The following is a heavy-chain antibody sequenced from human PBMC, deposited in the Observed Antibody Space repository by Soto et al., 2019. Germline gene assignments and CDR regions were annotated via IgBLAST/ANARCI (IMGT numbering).Heavy chain of an antibody. V-gene: IGHV3-23*01. Sequence: EVQLLESGGGLVQPGGSLRLSCAASGFSFAGYAMSWVRQAPGKGLEWVSTVSGSGATTYYADSVKGRFSISRDNSDNTLHPQMNSLRAEDSAICYRARGGSGYTPNFFDSWGQGTRVTVSS. CDR1: GFSFAGYA. J-gene: IGHJ4*02. CDR3: ARGGSGYTPNFFDS. D-gene: IGHD2-2*02. CDR2: VSGSGATT.